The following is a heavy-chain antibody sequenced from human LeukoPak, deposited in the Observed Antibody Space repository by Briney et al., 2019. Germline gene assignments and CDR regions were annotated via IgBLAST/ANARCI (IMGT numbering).Heavy chain of an antibody. CDR2: ISSSSSYI. J-gene: IGHJ4*02. CDR3: ARDRGGRGYYYGSGSYFDY. Sequence: PGGSLRLSCAASGFTFSSYSMNWVRQASGKGLEWVSSISSSSSYIYYADSVKGRFTISRDNAKNSLYLQMNSLRAEDTAVYYCARDRGGRGYYYGSGSYFDYWGQGTLVTVSS. D-gene: IGHD3-10*01. V-gene: IGHV3-21*01. CDR1: GFTFSSYS.